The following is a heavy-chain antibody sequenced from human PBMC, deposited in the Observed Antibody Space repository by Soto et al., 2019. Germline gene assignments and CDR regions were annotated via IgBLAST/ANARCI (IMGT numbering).Heavy chain of an antibody. V-gene: IGHV3-30*18. Sequence: GGSLRLSCAASGFTFSSYGMHWVRQAPGKGLEWVAVISCDGSNKYYADSVKGRFTISRDNSKNTLYLQMNSLRAEDTAVYYCAKDLKIGYCSSTSCYEGYYYYGMDVWGQGTTVTVSS. CDR3: AKDLKIGYCSSTSCYEGYYYYGMDV. CDR1: GFTFSSYG. J-gene: IGHJ6*02. CDR2: ISCDGSNK. D-gene: IGHD2-2*01.